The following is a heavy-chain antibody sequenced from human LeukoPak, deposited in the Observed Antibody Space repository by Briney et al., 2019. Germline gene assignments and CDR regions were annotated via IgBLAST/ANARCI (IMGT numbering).Heavy chain of an antibody. V-gene: IGHV3-49*04. D-gene: IGHD1-1*01. CDR1: GFTFDDHA. CDR2: IRSKAYRGTI. CDR3: ARGPIQLWIHNAMDV. J-gene: IGHJ6*02. Sequence: GGSLRLSCIGSGFTFDDHAMSWVRQAPGKGLEWVGFIRSKAYRGTIEYAAAVKGRFTISRDDSASIVYLQMNSLKIEDTAVYYCARGPIQLWIHNAMDVWGQATTVTVS.